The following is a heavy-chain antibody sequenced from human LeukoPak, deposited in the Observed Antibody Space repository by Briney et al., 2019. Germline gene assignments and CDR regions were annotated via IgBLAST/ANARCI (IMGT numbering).Heavy chain of an antibody. CDR2: ISSSSSYT. J-gene: IGHJ5*02. Sequence: PGGSLRLSCAASGFTFSDYCMSWIRQAPGKGLEWVSYISSSSSYTNNADSVKGRFTISRDNAKNSLYLQMNSLRAEDTAVYYCARELVVVVPAAMGRRYNWFDPWGQGTLVTVSS. CDR1: GFTFSDYC. D-gene: IGHD2-2*01. V-gene: IGHV3-11*05. CDR3: ARELVVVVPAAMGRRYNWFDP.